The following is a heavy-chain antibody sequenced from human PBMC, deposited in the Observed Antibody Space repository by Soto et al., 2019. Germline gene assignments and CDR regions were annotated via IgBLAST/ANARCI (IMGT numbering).Heavy chain of an antibody. CDR2: IIPILGIA. D-gene: IGHD6-13*01. CDR1: GGTFSSYT. V-gene: IGHV1-69*04. J-gene: IGHJ4*02. Sequence: GASVKVSCKASGGTFSSYTISWVRQAPGQGLEWMGRIIPILGIANYAQKFQGRVTITADKSTSTAYMELSSLRSEDTAVYYCAREAAAGPSELDYWGQGTLVTVSS. CDR3: AREAAAGPSELDY.